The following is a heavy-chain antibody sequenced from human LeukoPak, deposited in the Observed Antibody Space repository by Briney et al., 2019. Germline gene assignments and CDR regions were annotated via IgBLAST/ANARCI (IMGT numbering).Heavy chain of an antibody. CDR2: ISGSGGST. J-gene: IGHJ4*02. D-gene: IGHD3-22*01. Sequence: SGGSLRLSCAASGFTFSSYGMSWVRQAPGKGLEWVSAISGSGGSTYYADSVKGRFTISRDNSKNTLYLQMNSLRAEDTAVYYCAKARGIVVVPTDYWGQGTLVTVSS. CDR1: GFTFSSYG. V-gene: IGHV3-23*01. CDR3: AKARGIVVVPTDY.